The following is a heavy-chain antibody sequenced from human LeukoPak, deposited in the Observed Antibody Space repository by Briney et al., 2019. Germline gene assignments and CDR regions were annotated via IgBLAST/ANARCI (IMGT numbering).Heavy chain of an antibody. CDR2: IYYSGST. D-gene: IGHD3-22*01. CDR1: GGSISSYY. Sequence: PSETLSLTCTVSGGSISSYYWSWIRQPPGKGLEWIGYIYYSGSTNYNPSLKSRVTISVDTSKNQFSLKLSPVTAADTAVYYCARGRLYYDSSGYPHFDYWGQGTLVTVSS. CDR3: ARGRLYYDSSGYPHFDY. J-gene: IGHJ4*02. V-gene: IGHV4-59*01.